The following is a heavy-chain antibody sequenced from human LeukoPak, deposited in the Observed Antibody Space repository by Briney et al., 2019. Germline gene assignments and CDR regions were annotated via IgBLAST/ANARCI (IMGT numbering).Heavy chain of an antibody. V-gene: IGHV3-48*03. CDR3: AKHHRMAARLVYFDY. J-gene: IGHJ4*02. D-gene: IGHD6-6*01. CDR2: ISSSGSTI. CDR1: GFTFSSYE. Sequence: GGSLRLSCAASGFTFSSYEMNWVRQAPGKGLEWVSYISSSGSTIYYADSVKGRFTISRGNSKNTLYLQMNSLRVEDTAVYYCAKHHRMAARLVYFDYWGQGTLVTVSS.